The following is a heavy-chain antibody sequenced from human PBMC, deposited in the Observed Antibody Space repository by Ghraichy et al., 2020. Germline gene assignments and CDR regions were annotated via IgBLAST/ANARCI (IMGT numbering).Heavy chain of an antibody. J-gene: IGHJ3*02. D-gene: IGHD3-22*01. CDR3: ARRGYYYDSSGYVSCWTI. CDR2: IYYSGST. CDR1: GGSISSSSYY. V-gene: IGHV4-39*01. Sequence: SETLSLTCTVSGGSISSSSYYWGWIRQPPGKGLEWIGSIYYSGSTYYNPSLKSRVTISVDTSKNQFSLKLSSVTAADTAVYYCARRGYYYDSSGYVSCWTIWGQGTMVTVSS.